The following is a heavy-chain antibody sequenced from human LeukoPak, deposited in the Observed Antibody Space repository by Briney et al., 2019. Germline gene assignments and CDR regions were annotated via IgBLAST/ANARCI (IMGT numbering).Heavy chain of an antibody. CDR3: ARAGYCSSTRCQWVPLV. CDR1: GGSMKNYY. CDR2: IYYSGST. Sequence: PSETLSLTCTVSGGSMKNYYWIWIRQSPGKGLEWIGYIYYSGSTNYNPSLKSRVTISVDTSKHQFSLQLSSVTAADTAVYYCARAGYCSSTRCQWVPLVWGQGTTVTVSS. V-gene: IGHV4-59*01. D-gene: IGHD2-2*03. J-gene: IGHJ6*02.